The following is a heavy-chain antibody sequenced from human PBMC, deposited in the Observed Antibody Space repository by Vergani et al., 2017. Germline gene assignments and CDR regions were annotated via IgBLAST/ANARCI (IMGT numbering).Heavy chain of an antibody. CDR2: VYYDGST. CDR3: ARGVMTTFGGDRWIYFYYMDV. CDR1: GDSISNYY. D-gene: IGHD3-16*01. Sequence: QVQLQESGPGLVKPSETLSLTCTISGDSISNYYWNWIRQPPGKGLEWIGYVYYDGSTNYNPSLKSRVTMSVATSKKQFSLKVSSVTAADTAVYYCARGVMTTFGGDRWIYFYYMDVWGKGTTVTVSS. V-gene: IGHV4-59*01. J-gene: IGHJ6*03.